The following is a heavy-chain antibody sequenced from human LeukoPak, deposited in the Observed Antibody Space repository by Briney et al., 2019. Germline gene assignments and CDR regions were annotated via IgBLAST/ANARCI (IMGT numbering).Heavy chain of an antibody. CDR2: IIPIFGTA. CDR3: ARVSPWGYLVDY. Sequence: GASVKVSCKASGGTFSSYAISWARQAPGQGLEWMGGIIPIFGTANYAQKFQGRVTITADESTSTAYMELSSLRSEDTAVYYCARVSPWGYLVDYWGQGTLVTVSS. V-gene: IGHV1-69*13. D-gene: IGHD5-12*01. CDR1: GGTFSSYA. J-gene: IGHJ4*02.